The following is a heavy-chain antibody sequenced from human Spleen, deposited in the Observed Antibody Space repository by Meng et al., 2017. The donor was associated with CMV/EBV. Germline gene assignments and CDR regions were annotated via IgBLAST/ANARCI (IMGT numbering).Heavy chain of an antibody. CDR1: GFTFSNAW. Sequence: GGSLRLSCAVSGFTFSNAWMSWVRQAPGKGLEWVGRIKSKIDGGTTDYAAPVKGRFTISRDDSKSIAYLQMNSLKTEDTAVYYCTRWHSGSNFDYWGQGTLVTVSS. J-gene: IGHJ4*02. V-gene: IGHV3-15*01. CDR3: TRWHSGSNFDY. CDR2: IKSKIDGGTT. D-gene: IGHD1-26*01.